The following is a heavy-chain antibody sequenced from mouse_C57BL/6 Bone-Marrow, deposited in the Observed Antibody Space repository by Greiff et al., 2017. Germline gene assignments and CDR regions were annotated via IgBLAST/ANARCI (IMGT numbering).Heavy chain of an antibody. V-gene: IGHV1-4*01. Sequence: VKVVESGAELARPGASVKMSCKASGYTFTSYTMHWVKQRPGQGLEWIGYINPSSGYTKYNQKFKDKATLTADKSSSTAYMQLSSLTSEDSAVYYCARRHSSGSWFAYWGQGTLVTVSA. CDR2: INPSSGYT. D-gene: IGHD3-2*02. CDR3: ARRHSSGSWFAY. CDR1: GYTFTSYT. J-gene: IGHJ3*01.